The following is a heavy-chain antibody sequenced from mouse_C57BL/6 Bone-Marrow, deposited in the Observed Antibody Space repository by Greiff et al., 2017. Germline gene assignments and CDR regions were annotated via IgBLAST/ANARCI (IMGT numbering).Heavy chain of an antibody. J-gene: IGHJ3*01. D-gene: IGHD3-2*02. CDR1: GYTFTSYW. V-gene: IGHV1-64*01. CDR3: ARGSSVYAWFAY. CDR2: IHPNSGST. Sequence: QVQLQQPGAELVKPGASVKLSCKASGYTFTSYWMHWVKQRPGQGLEWIGMIHPNSGSTNYNEKFKSKATLTVDKSSSTAYMQLSSLTSADSAVYYCARGSSVYAWFAYWGQGTLVTVSA.